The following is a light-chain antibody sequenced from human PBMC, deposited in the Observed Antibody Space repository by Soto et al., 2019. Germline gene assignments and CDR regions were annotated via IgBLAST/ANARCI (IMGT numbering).Light chain of an antibody. V-gene: IGLV1-47*01. J-gene: IGLJ2*01. CDR2: RDV. CDR1: SSNIGSHS. Sequence: QAVVTQPPSASGPPGQWVTISCSGSSSNIGSHSVYWYQQLPGMAPKLLFYRDVNRPSWVPDRMSASKSGTSASLAISGLRYEDEAIYYCATRDDTLSGSVVFGGGTKLTVL. CDR3: ATRDDTLSGSVV.